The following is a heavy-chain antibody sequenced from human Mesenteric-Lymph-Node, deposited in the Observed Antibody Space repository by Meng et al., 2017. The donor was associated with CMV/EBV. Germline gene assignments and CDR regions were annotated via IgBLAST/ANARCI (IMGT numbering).Heavy chain of an antibody. V-gene: IGHV6-1*01. Sequence: DTVSGNSAAWTWIRQSPSRGLEWLGRTYYRSKWYNDYAVSVKSRITINPDTSKNQFSLQLNSVTPEDTAVYYCARDRGTGSYSWFDPWGQGTLVTVSS. CDR1: DTVSGNSAA. CDR3: ARDRGTGSYSWFDP. CDR2: TYYRSKWYN. D-gene: IGHD1-26*01. J-gene: IGHJ5*02.